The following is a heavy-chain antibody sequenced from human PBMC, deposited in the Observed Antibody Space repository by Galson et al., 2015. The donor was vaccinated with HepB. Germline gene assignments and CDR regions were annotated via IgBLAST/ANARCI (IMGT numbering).Heavy chain of an antibody. CDR3: ARELRYPSYVFDL. D-gene: IGHD3-9*01. Sequence: SLRLSCADAGFTFSSYWMSWVRQAPGKGLEWVANIKQDGSEKYYVDSVKGRFTVSRDNAKNSLYLQMNSLRAEDTALYYCARELRYPSYVFDLWGRGTLVTVSS. CDR1: GFTFSSYW. CDR2: IKQDGSEK. J-gene: IGHJ2*01. V-gene: IGHV3-7*03.